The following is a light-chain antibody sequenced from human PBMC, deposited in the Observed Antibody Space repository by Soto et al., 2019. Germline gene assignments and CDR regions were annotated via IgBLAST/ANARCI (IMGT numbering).Light chain of an antibody. CDR2: EGS. Sequence: QSALTQPASVSGSPGQSLTVSCTVNSSDVGNYNLVSWYQQHPGKAPKLIIYEGSKRPSGVSNRFSGSKSGNTASLTISGLQAEDEADYYCCSYAGIDTVVFVGGTKINVL. V-gene: IGLV2-23*01. CDR1: SSDVGNYNL. J-gene: IGLJ2*01. CDR3: CSYAGIDTVV.